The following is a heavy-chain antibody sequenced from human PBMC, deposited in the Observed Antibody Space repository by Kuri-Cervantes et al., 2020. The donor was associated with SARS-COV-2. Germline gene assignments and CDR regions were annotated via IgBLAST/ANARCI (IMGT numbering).Heavy chain of an antibody. CDR3: TRVNMVRGVIINWFDP. Sequence: GESLKISCTASGFTFGDYAMSWFRQAPGKGLEWVGFIRSKAYGGTTEYAASVKGRFTISRDDSKSIAYLQMNSLKTEDTAVYYCTRVNMVRGVIINWFDPWGHGTLVTVSS. CDR2: IRSKAYGGTT. J-gene: IGHJ5*02. CDR1: GFTFGDYA. D-gene: IGHD3-10*01. V-gene: IGHV3-49*03.